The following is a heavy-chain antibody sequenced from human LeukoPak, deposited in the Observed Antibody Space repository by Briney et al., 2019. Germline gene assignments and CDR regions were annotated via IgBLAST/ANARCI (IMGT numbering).Heavy chain of an antibody. CDR3: ARGGVWDSSGLNWFDP. V-gene: IGHV1-46*01. D-gene: IGHD3-22*01. CDR2: ISPSGGST. Sequence: ASVKVSCKAFGYTFTSNYMHWVRQAPGQGPEWMGVISPSGGSTTYAQKFQGRVTLTRDMSTSTDYLELSSLRSEDTAVYYCARGGVWDSSGLNWFDPWGQGTLVTVSS. J-gene: IGHJ5*02. CDR1: GYTFTSNY.